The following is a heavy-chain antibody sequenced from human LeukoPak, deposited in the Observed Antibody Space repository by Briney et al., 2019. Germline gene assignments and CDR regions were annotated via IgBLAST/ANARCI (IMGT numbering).Heavy chain of an antibody. CDR2: IYYSGST. Sequence: SETLSLTCTVSGGSISSYYWGWIRQPPGKGLEWIGSIYYSGSTYYNPSLKSRVTISVDTSKNQFSLKLSSVTAADTAVYYCARRAPSYDYIFWYFDLWGRGTLVTVSS. V-gene: IGHV4-39*01. CDR1: GGSISSYY. J-gene: IGHJ2*01. CDR3: ARRAPSYDYIFWYFDL. D-gene: IGHD4-11*01.